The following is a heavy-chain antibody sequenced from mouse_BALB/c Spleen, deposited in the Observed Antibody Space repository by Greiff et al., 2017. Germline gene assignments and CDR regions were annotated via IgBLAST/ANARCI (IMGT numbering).Heavy chain of an antibody. D-gene: IGHD1-2*01. V-gene: IGHV5-12-1*01. CDR1: GFAFSSYD. Sequence: EVQGVESGGGLVKPGGSLKLSCAASGFAFSSYDMSWVRQTPEKRLEWVAYISSGGGSTYYPDTVKGRFTISRDNAKNTLYLQMSSLKSEDTAMYYCARLPITTATYYFDYWGQGTTLTVSS. J-gene: IGHJ2*01. CDR3: ARLPITTATYYFDY. CDR2: ISSGGGST.